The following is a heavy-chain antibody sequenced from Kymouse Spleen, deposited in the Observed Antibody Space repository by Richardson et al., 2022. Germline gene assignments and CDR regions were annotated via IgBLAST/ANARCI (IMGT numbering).Heavy chain of an antibody. CDR3: TVTYYYGSGSIFRGL. D-gene: IGHD3-10*01. J-gene: IGHJ4*02. V-gene: IGHV3-15*01. CDR1: GFTFSNAW. Sequence: EVQLVESGGGLVKPGGSLRLSCAASGFTFSNAWMSWVRQAPGKGLEWVGRIKSKTDGGTTDYAAPVKGRFTISRDDSKNTLYLQMNSLKTEDTAVYYCTVTYYYGSGSIFRGLLGPGNPGHRLL. CDR2: IKSKTDGGTT.